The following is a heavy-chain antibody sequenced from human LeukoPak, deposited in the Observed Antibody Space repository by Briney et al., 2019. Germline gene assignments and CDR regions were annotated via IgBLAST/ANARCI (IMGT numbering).Heavy chain of an antibody. D-gene: IGHD2-2*01. CDR3: ARVVVDCSSTSCYARYLYYYGMDV. CDR2: ISAYNGNT. V-gene: IGHV1-18*01. Sequence: ASVKVSCKASGYTFTSYGISWVRQAPGQGLEWMGWISAYNGNTNYAQKLQGRVTMTTDTSTSAAYMELRSLRSGDTAVYYCARVVVDCSSTSCYARYLYYYGMDVWGQGTTVTVSS. CDR1: GYTFTSYG. J-gene: IGHJ6*02.